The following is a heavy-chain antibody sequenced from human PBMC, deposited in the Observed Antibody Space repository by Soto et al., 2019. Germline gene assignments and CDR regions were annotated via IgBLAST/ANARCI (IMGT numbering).Heavy chain of an antibody. Sequence: ASVKVSCKASGYTFAGYYMHWVRQAPGQGLEWMGWINPNSGGTNYAQKFQGWVTMTRDTSISTAYMELSRLRSDDTAVYYCARTRYCSGGSCYYYGMDVWAQGTTVTVSS. CDR2: INPNSGGT. D-gene: IGHD2-15*01. V-gene: IGHV1-2*04. CDR3: ARTRYCSGGSCYYYGMDV. CDR1: GYTFAGYY. J-gene: IGHJ6*02.